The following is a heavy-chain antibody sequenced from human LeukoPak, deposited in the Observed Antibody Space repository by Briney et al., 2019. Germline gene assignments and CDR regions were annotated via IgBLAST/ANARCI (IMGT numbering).Heavy chain of an antibody. D-gene: IGHD2-2*01. CDR2: IKSKTDGGTT. J-gene: IGHJ3*02. CDR3: TTEALYCSSTSCYAFDI. V-gene: IGHV3-15*01. Sequence: GGSLRLSCAASGFTFSNAWMSWVRQAPGKGLEWVGRIKSKTDGGTTDYAAPVKGRFTISRDDSKNTLYLQMNSLKTEDTAVYYCTTEALYCSSTSCYAFDIWGQGTMVTVSS. CDR1: GFTFSNAW.